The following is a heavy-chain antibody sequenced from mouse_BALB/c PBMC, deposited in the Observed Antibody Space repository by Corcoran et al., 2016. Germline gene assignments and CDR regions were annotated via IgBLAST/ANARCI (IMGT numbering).Heavy chain of an antibody. CDR1: GFNIKDYY. Sequence: EVQLQQSGAELVRPGALVKLSCKASGFNIKDYYMHWVKQRPEQGLEWIGWIDPENGNTIYDPKFQGKASITADTSSNTAYLQLSSLTSEDTAVYYCAPDFDYWGQDTTLTVSS. CDR3: APDFDY. V-gene: IGHV14-1*02. J-gene: IGHJ2*01. CDR2: IDPENGNT.